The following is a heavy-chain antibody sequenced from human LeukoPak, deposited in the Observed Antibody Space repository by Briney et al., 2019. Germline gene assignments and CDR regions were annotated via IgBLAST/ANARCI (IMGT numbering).Heavy chain of an antibody. CDR1: GSSIKSNSYY. V-gene: IGHV4-39*01. Sequence: SETLSLTCSVSGSSIKSNSYYWGWIRLPPGKRLEWIGSAYYNGNTDYNPSLKSRVTISVDTSKNQFSLKLNSVTAADTAVYFCARHIVGIGKYYFDQWGQGTLVTVSS. D-gene: IGHD3-3*01. J-gene: IGHJ4*02. CDR3: ARHIVGIGKYYFDQ. CDR2: AYYNGNT.